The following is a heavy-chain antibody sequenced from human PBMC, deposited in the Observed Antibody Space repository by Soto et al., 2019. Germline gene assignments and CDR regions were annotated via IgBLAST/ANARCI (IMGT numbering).Heavy chain of an antibody. J-gene: IGHJ3*02. V-gene: IGHV4-31*03. CDR2: IYYSGST. Sequence: SETLSLTCTVSGGSISSGGYYWSWIRQHPGKGLEWIGYIYYSGSTYYNPSLKSRVTISVDTSKNQFSLKLSSVTAADTAVYYCARDLRXNYYDSSGYTDDDAFDIWGQGTMVTVSS. CDR1: GGSISSGGYY. CDR3: ARDLRXNYYDSSGYTDDDAFDI. D-gene: IGHD3-22*01.